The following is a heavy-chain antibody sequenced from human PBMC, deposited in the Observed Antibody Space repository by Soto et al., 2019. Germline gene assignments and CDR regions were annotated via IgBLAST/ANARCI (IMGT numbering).Heavy chain of an antibody. CDR2: ISYDGSNK. CDR3: AKDFFSSGWYGTHYYYYGMDV. J-gene: IGHJ6*02. Sequence: GGSLRLSCAASGFTFSSYGMHWVRQAPGKGLEWVAVISYDGSNKYYADSVKGRFTISRDNSKNTLYLQMNSLRAEDTAVYYCAKDFFSSGWYGTHYYYYGMDVWGQGTMVTVSS. D-gene: IGHD6-19*01. CDR1: GFTFSSYG. V-gene: IGHV3-30*18.